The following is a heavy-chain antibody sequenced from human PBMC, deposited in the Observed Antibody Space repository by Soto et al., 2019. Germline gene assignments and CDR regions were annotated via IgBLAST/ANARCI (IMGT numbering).Heavy chain of an antibody. J-gene: IGHJ6*02. CDR2: INAGNGNT. Sequence: QVQLVQSGTEVKKPGASVKVSCKASGYTFTSYGVHWVRQAPGQRLEWMGWINAGNGNTRYSQKLQGRVTMTTDTSTSTAYMELRSLRSDDTAVYYCARSVSGSYYNYYYYYGMDVWGQGTTVTVSS. D-gene: IGHD3-10*01. CDR3: ARSVSGSYYNYYYYYGMDV. V-gene: IGHV1-3*01. CDR1: GYTFTSYG.